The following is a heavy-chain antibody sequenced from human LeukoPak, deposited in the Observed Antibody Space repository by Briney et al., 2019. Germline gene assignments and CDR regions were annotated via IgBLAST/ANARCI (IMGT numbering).Heavy chain of an antibody. Sequence: GGSLRLSCAASGFTFISYSMNWVRQAPGKGLEWVSSISSSSSYIYYADSVKGRFTISRDNAKNSLYLQMNSLRAEDTAVYYCAREYCSGGSCYLADYWGQGTLVTVSS. CDR3: AREYCSGGSCYLADY. D-gene: IGHD2-15*01. J-gene: IGHJ4*02. CDR1: GFTFISYS. V-gene: IGHV3-21*01. CDR2: ISSSSSYI.